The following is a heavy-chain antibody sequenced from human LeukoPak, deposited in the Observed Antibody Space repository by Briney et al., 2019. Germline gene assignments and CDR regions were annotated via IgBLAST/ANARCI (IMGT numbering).Heavy chain of an antibody. J-gene: IGHJ4*02. CDR3: ARFRQSPCTGTNCYHYFDY. D-gene: IGHD2-2*01. CDR2: IYPSDSDI. CDR1: GYSFTDSW. Sequence: GESLKISCKASGYSFTDSWIGWVRQMPGKGLEWMAIIYPSDSDIKYSPSFQGQVSILADKSISTTFLQWSGLKASDTAMYFCARFRQSPCTGTNCYHYFDYWGQGTLVTVSS. V-gene: IGHV5-51*01.